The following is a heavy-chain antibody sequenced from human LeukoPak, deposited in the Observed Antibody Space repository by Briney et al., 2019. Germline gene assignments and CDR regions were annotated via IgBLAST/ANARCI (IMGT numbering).Heavy chain of an antibody. Sequence: SETLSLTCTVSGGSISSSSYYWGWIRQPPGKGLEWIGSIYYSGSTYYNPSLKSRVTISVDTSKNQFSLKLSSVTAADTAVYYCARETIPAAIEENYWGQGTLVTVSS. CDR2: IYYSGST. CDR3: ARETIPAAIEENY. D-gene: IGHD2-2*01. CDR1: GGSISSSSYY. J-gene: IGHJ4*02. V-gene: IGHV4-39*02.